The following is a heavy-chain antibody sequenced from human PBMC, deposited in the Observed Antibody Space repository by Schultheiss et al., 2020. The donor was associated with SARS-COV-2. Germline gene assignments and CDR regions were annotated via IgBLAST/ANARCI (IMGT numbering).Heavy chain of an antibody. CDR2: ISAYNGNT. CDR3: ARDLRRYCSSTSCYQAFDI. CDR1: GYTFTSYG. V-gene: IGHV1-18*01. J-gene: IGHJ3*02. D-gene: IGHD2-2*01. Sequence: GESLKISCKASGYTFTSYGISWVRQAPGQRLEWMGWISAYNGNTNYAQKLQGRVTMTTDTSTSTAYMELRSLRSDDTAVYYCARDLRRYCSSTSCYQAFDIWGQGTMVTVSS.